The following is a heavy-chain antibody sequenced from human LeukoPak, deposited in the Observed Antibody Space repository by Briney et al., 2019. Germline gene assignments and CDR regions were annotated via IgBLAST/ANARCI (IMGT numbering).Heavy chain of an antibody. J-gene: IGHJ4*02. CDR3: AKDPHSSSWSYFDY. CDR2: ISWNSGSI. V-gene: IGHV3-9*01. D-gene: IGHD6-13*01. Sequence: GGSLRLSCAASGFTFYDYAMHWVRQAPGKGLEWVSGISWNSGSIGYADSVKGRFTISRDNAKNSLYLQMNSLRAEDTALYYCAKDPHSSSWSYFDYWGQGTLVTVSS. CDR1: GFTFYDYA.